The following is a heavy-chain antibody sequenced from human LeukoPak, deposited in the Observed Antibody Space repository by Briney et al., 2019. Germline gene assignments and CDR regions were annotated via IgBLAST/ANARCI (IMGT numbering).Heavy chain of an antibody. CDR3: ARGGVVTSVGHTFYYGMDV. CDR1: GYTFTGYY. CDR2: IVPNSGDT. J-gene: IGHJ6*02. D-gene: IGHD3-22*01. V-gene: IGHV1-2*06. Sequence: ASVKVSCKTSGYTFTGYYMLWVRQAPGQGLEWMGRIVPNSGDTNYAQKFQGRVTLTRDTSISTAYMELSRLRSDDTAIYYCARGGVVTSVGHTFYYGMDVWGQGATVTVSS.